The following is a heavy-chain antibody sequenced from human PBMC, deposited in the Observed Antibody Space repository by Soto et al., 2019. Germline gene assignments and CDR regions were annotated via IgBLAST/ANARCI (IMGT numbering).Heavy chain of an antibody. CDR2: IYPGDSDT. CDR1: GYSFTSYW. Sequence: PGESLKISCKGSGYSFTSYWIGWVRQMPGKGLEWMGIIYPGDSDTRYSPSFQGQVTISADKSISTAYLQWSSLKASDTAVYYCARATRFRVYYDTYYGMDVWGQGTTVTVSS. J-gene: IGHJ6*02. V-gene: IGHV5-51*01. CDR3: ARATRFRVYYDTYYGMDV. D-gene: IGHD3-22*01.